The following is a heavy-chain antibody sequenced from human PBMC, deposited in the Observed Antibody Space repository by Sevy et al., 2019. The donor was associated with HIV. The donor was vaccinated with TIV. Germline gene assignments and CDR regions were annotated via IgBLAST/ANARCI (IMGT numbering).Heavy chain of an antibody. V-gene: IGHV3-30*04. CDR3: ARDPSNSHNYGVFDY. CDR2: ISYDGSNK. Sequence: GGSLRLSCAASGFTFSSYAMHWVRQAPGKGLEWVAVISYDGSNKYYADSVKGRFTISRDNSKNTLYLQMNSLRAEDTAVYYCARDPSNSHNYGVFDYWSQGTLVTVSS. D-gene: IGHD4-17*01. CDR1: GFTFSSYA. J-gene: IGHJ4*02.